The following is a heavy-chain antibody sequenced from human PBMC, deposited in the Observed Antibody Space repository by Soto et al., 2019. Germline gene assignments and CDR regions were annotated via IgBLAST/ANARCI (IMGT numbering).Heavy chain of an antibody. CDR3: ARGCIAVTTHLCY. Sequence: ASVKVSCNASGYIFSNYGIAWVRQAPGQGPEWMGWISGYNGNTNSVQKLQDRVTMTTDTSTSTAYMELASLRSDDTAVYYCARGCIAVTTHLCYWGQGTLVTVSS. CDR2: ISGYNGNT. V-gene: IGHV1-18*01. D-gene: IGHD4-17*01. CDR1: GYIFSNYG. J-gene: IGHJ4*02.